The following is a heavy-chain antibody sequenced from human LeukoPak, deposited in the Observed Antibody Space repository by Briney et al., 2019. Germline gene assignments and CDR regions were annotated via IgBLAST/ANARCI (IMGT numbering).Heavy chain of an antibody. CDR1: GYTFTSYG. J-gene: IGHJ3*02. V-gene: IGHV1-18*04. CDR3: ARGNHVIDVPARGDAFDI. Sequence: SVKVSCKASGYTFTSYGISWVRQAPGQGLEWMGWISAYNGNTNYAQKLQGRVTMTTDTSTSTAYVELRSLRSDDTAVYYCARGNHVIDVPARGDAFDIWGQGTMVTVSS. D-gene: IGHD3-10*02. CDR2: ISAYNGNT.